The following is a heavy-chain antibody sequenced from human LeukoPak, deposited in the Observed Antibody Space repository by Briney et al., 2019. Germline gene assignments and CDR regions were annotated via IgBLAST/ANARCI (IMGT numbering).Heavy chain of an antibody. V-gene: IGHV3-48*01. Sequence: PGGSLRLSCAASGFTFSSYSMKWVRQAPGKGLEWVSYISSSSSTIYYADPVKGRFTISRDNAKNSLYLQMHSLRAEDTAVYYCAELGITMIGGVWGKGTTVTISS. D-gene: IGHD3-10*02. J-gene: IGHJ6*04. CDR2: ISSSSSTI. CDR1: GFTFSSYS. CDR3: AELGITMIGGV.